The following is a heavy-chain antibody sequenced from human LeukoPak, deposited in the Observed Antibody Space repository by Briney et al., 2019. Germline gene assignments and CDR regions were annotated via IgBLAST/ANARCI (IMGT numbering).Heavy chain of an antibody. V-gene: IGHV4-4*07. CDR3: ARDLSNRGRDYYYYMDV. J-gene: IGHJ6*03. CDR2: IYTSGST. CDR1: GGSISTYY. D-gene: IGHD7-27*01. Sequence: KASETLSLTCTVSGGSISTYYWSWIRQPAGKGLEWIGRIYTSGSTNYNPSLKSRVTMSVDTSKNQFSLKLSSVTAADTAVYYCARDLSNRGRDYYYYMDVWGKGTTVTVSS.